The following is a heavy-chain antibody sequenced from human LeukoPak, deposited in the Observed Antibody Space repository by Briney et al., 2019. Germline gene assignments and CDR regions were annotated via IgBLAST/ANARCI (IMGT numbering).Heavy chain of an antibody. D-gene: IGHD5-18*01. Sequence: SETLSLTCTVSGGSISSYYWSWIRQPPGKGLEWVGYIYYSGSTNYNPSLKSRVTISVDTSKNQFSLKLSSVTAADTAVYYCARHRSWIQRFHYYYGMDVWGQGTTVTVSS. CDR2: IYYSGST. CDR1: GGSISSYY. V-gene: IGHV4-59*08. J-gene: IGHJ6*02. CDR3: ARHRSWIQRFHYYYGMDV.